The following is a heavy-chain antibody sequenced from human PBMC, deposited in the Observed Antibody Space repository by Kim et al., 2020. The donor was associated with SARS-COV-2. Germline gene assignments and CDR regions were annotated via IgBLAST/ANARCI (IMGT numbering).Heavy chain of an antibody. V-gene: IGHV4-59*08. CDR2: IYYNGDT. Sequence: SETLSLTCTVSGGSISPYYWSWIRQPPGKGLEWIGEIYYNGDTKYNPSLKSRATISLDTSKNQFSLNLHSVTAADTALYYCARHGKGGVHYAALFDHWGQGTLVTVSS. CDR1: GGSISPYY. D-gene: IGHD2-2*01. J-gene: IGHJ4*02. CDR3: ARHGKGGVHYAALFDH.